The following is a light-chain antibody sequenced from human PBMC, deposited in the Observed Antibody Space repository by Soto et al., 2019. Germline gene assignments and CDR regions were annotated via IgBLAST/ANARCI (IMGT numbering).Light chain of an antibody. V-gene: IGKV1-9*01. CDR1: QGISSF. J-gene: IGKJ3*01. Sequence: IQLTQSPSSLSASVGDRVTITCRASQGISSFLAWYQQKPGKAPKLLIYGASTLQSGVPSRFSGSGSGTNFTLTIGSLQPEDFPTYYCQQLNSFPIPFGPGTKVDIK. CDR2: GAS. CDR3: QQLNSFPIP.